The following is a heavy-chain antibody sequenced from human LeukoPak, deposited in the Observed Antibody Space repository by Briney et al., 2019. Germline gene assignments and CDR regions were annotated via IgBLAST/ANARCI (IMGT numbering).Heavy chain of an antibody. CDR2: IYTSGSI. CDR1: GGSISSGGYY. J-gene: IGHJ4*02. CDR3: ARDRAYGGNLDY. V-gene: IGHV4-61*02. Sequence: SQTLSLTCTVSGGSISSGGYYWSWIRQPAGKGLEWIGRIYTSGSINYNPSLKSRVTISVDTSKNQFSLKLSSVTAADTAVYYCARDRAYGGNLDYWGQGTLVTVSS. D-gene: IGHD4-23*01.